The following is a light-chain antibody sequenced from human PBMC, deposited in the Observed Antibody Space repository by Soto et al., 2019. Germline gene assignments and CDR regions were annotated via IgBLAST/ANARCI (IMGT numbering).Light chain of an antibody. CDR1: QSVLYNSNKRDY. CDR3: QQPYDTSLT. CDR2: WAS. V-gene: IGKV4-1*01. Sequence: DFVVTQSPDSLSVSLGEPATINCKSSQSVLYNSNKRDYLAWYQQKPGQPPKLLISWASTRESGVPDLFSGSGSGTDFSLTITSLQAEDVAVYYCQQPYDTSLTFGGGNKVEIK. J-gene: IGKJ4*01.